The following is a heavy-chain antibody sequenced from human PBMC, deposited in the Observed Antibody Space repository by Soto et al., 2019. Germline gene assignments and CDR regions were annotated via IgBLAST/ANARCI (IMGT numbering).Heavy chain of an antibody. Sequence: NPSETLSLTCTVSGGSISSGCYYWSWIRHHPGKGLEWIGYSYYSWSTYYNPSLKSRVTISVDTSKNQFSLKLSSVTAADTAVYYCARGDHSRYDSNGMEVWGPGTPVTVSS. V-gene: IGHV4-31*03. CDR2: SYYSWST. D-gene: IGHD5-12*01. J-gene: IGHJ6*01. CDR3: ARGDHSRYDSNGMEV. CDR1: GGSISSGCYY.